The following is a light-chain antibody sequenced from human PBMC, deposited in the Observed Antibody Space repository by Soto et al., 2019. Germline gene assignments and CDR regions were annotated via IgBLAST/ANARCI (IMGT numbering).Light chain of an antibody. CDR2: EVN. CDR1: SSDVGAYTS. Sequence: QSALTQPASVSGSPGQSITISCTGTSSDVGAYTSVSWYQHHPDRAPKVMIYEVNKRPSGVSLRFSGSKSGNTASLTISGLQAEDEAHYSCSSYISDNRSYVFGTGTKVTVL. J-gene: IGLJ1*01. V-gene: IGLV2-14*01. CDR3: SSYISDNRSYV.